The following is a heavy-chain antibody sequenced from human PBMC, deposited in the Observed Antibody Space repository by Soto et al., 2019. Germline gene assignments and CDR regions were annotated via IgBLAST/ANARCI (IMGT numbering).Heavy chain of an antibody. Sequence: QVQLVQSGAEVKKPGASVKVSCKASGYTFTSSGMSWVRQAPGQGLEWMGWISAHTGSSEYAQRFQGRITLTTDRPTSTAYMELRSLSSDDTAVYYCARAFFYQGSDSRGYSFDAFDFWGPGTLVTVSS. D-gene: IGHD3-22*01. J-gene: IGHJ3*01. V-gene: IGHV1-18*01. CDR3: ARAFFYQGSDSRGYSFDAFDF. CDR1: GYTFTSSG. CDR2: ISAHTGSS.